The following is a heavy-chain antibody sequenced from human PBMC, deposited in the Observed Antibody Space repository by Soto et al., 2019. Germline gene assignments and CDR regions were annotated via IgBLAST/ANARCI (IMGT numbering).Heavy chain of an antibody. D-gene: IGHD6-13*01. CDR2: IKQDGSEK. CDR3: ARVVIYGSWYFDY. CDR1: GFTFSSYW. Sequence: GGSLRLSCAASGFTFSSYWMSWVRQAPGKGLEWVANIKQDGSEKYYVDSVKGRFTISRDNAKNSLYLQMNSLRAEDTAVYYCARVVIYGSWYFDYWGQGTLVTVSS. V-gene: IGHV3-7*03. J-gene: IGHJ4*02.